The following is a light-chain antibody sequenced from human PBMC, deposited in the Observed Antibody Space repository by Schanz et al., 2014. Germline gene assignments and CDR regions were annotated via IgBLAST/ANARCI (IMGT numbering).Light chain of an antibody. CDR2: EVS. CDR1: SSDVGGYNY. CDR3: QSYDNSLSASVV. Sequence: QSALTQPASVSGSPGQSITISCTGTSSDVGGYNYVSWYQQHPGKAPKLMIYEVSQRPSGVPDRFSGSKSGNTASLTVSGLQTDDEADYYCQSYDNSLSASVVFGGGTKLTVL. V-gene: IGLV2-8*01. J-gene: IGLJ2*01.